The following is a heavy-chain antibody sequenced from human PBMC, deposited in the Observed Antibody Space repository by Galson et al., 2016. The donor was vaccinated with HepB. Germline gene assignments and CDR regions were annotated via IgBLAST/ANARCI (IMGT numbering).Heavy chain of an antibody. CDR2: FDPVDGEK. Sequence: SVKVSCKVSGYTLSELSIHWVRQAPGKGLEWMGGFDPVDGEKMYAQRFQGRITLTEETSTGTAYMDLSSLRSDDTAVYYCATVPLWFGDSGYWGQGTLVTVAS. V-gene: IGHV1-24*01. CDR3: ATVPLWFGDSGY. J-gene: IGHJ4*02. D-gene: IGHD3-10*01. CDR1: GYTLSELS.